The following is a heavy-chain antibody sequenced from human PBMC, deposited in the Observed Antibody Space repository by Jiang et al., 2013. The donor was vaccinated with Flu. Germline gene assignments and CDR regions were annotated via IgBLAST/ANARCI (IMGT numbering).Heavy chain of an antibody. CDR2: INPSGGST. CDR3: ARGGYYDYVWGSYRYLSHFDY. V-gene: IGHV1-46*01. CDR1: YY. D-gene: IGHD3-16*02. J-gene: IGHJ4*02. Sequence: YYMHWVRQAPGQGLEWMGIINPSGGSTSYAQKFQGRVTMTRDTSTSTVYMELSSLRSEDTAVYYCARGGYYDYVWGSYRYLSHFDYWGQGTLVTVSS.